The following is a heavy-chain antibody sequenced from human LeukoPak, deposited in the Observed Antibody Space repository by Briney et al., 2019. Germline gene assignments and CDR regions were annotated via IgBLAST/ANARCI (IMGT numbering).Heavy chain of an antibody. CDR3: ARGPSTVTLDY. D-gene: IGHD4-17*01. V-gene: IGHV4-34*01. CDR2: INHSGST. CDR1: GGSFSGYY. J-gene: IGHJ4*02. Sequence: PSETLSLTCAVYGGSFSGYYWSWIRQPPRKGLEWIGEINHSGSTNYNPSLKSRVTISVDTSKNQFSLKLSSVTAADTAVYYCARGPSTVTLDYWGQGTLVTVSS.